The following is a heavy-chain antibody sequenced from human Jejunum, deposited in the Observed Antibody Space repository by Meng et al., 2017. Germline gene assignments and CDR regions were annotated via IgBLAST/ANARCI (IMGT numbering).Heavy chain of an antibody. CDR1: VGSITSHPYY. CDR2: AYYSGST. D-gene: IGHD2-2*01. J-gene: IGHJ4*02. Sequence: QRQESGPGLVTPSEPLSPSCTASVGSITSHPYYWAWIRHPPGKGLEWIGSAYYSGSTYYNPSLRSRVTISVDTSKNQFSLRLSSVTASDTALYYCARNCTNTRCSHRGFDNWGQGSLVTVSS. CDR3: ARNCTNTRCSHRGFDN. V-gene: IGHV4-39*01.